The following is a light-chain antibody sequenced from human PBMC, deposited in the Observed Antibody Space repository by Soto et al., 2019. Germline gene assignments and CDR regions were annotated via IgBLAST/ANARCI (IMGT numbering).Light chain of an antibody. CDR1: SSDVGGYNY. CDR2: DVS. CDR3: SSYTSSSTLEV. J-gene: IGLJ1*01. Sequence: QSALTQPASVSGSPGQSITISCTGTSSDVGGYNYVSWYQQHPGKAPKLMIYDVSNRPSGVSNRFSGYKSGNTASLTISGLQAEDEAAYYCSSYTSSSTLEVFGTGTKLTVL. V-gene: IGLV2-14*01.